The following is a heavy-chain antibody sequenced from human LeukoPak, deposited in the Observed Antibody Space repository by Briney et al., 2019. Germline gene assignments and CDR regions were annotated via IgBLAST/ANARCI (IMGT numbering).Heavy chain of an antibody. V-gene: IGHV3-30*02. J-gene: IGHJ5*02. CDR2: IRYDGSNK. D-gene: IGHD1-14*01. CDR3: AKDTTPPKAGFDP. CDR1: GFTFSSYG. Sequence: GGSLRLSCAASGFTFSSYGMHGVGRAPGKGLEWVAFIRYDGSNKYYADSVKGRFTISRDNSKNTLYLQMNSLRAEDTAVYYCAKDTTPPKAGFDPWGQGTLVTVSS.